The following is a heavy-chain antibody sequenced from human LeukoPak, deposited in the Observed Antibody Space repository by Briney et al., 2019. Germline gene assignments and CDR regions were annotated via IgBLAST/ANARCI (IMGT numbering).Heavy chain of an antibody. Sequence: GRSLRLSCAASGFTFSSYAMHWVRQAPGKGLEWVAVISYDGSNKYYADSVKGRFTISRDNSKNTLYLQMNSLRAEDTAVYYCASGAESPYYYDSSGYYYVSAFDIWGQGTMVTVSS. CDR3: ASGAESPYYYDSSGYYYVSAFDI. V-gene: IGHV3-30*04. D-gene: IGHD3-22*01. CDR2: ISYDGSNK. J-gene: IGHJ3*02. CDR1: GFTFSSYA.